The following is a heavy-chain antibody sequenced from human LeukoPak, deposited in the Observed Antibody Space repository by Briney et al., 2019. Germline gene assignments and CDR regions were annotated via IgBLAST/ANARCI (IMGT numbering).Heavy chain of an antibody. V-gene: IGHV3-74*01. Sequence: GSLRLSCAASGFTFSSYWMRWVRQAPGKGLVWVSRINSDGSSTSYADSVKGRFTISRDNAKNTLYLQMNSLRAEDTAVYYCARRKQLESAYYYYGMDVWGQGTTVTVSS. J-gene: IGHJ6*02. D-gene: IGHD6-6*01. CDR1: GFTFSSYW. CDR2: INSDGSST. CDR3: ARRKQLESAYYYYGMDV.